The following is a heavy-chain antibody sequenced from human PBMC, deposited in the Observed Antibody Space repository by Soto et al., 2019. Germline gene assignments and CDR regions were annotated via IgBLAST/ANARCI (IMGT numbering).Heavy chain of an antibody. Sequence: SETLSLTCTVSGGSVSSGSYYWSWIRQPPGKGLEWIGYIYYSGSTNYNPSLKSRVTISVDTAKNQFSLKLSSVTAADTAVYYCARVIDTAAADGWFDPWGQGTLVTVSS. CDR2: IYYSGST. CDR1: GGSVSSGSYY. V-gene: IGHV4-61*01. J-gene: IGHJ5*02. CDR3: ARVIDTAAADGWFDP. D-gene: IGHD6-13*01.